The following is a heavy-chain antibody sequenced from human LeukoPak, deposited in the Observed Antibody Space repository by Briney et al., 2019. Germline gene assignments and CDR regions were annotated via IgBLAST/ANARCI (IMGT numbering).Heavy chain of an antibody. D-gene: IGHD3-10*01. V-gene: IGHV3-66*01. CDR2: IYSGGST. CDR3: ARATVGYYGSGSYFY. J-gene: IGHJ4*02. Sequence: GGSLRLSCAASGFTFDDYGMSWVRQAPGKGLEWVSVIYSGGSTYYADSVKGRFTISRDNSKNTLYLQMNSLRAEDTAVYYCARATVGYYGSGSYFYWGQGTLVTGSS. CDR1: GFTFDDYG.